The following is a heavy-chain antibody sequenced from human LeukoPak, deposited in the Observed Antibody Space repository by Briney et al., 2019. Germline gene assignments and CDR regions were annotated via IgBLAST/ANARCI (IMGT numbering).Heavy chain of an antibody. J-gene: IGHJ5*02. CDR2: INWNSDNT. CDR3: ARGEDSSGYHPNWFDP. V-gene: IGHV3-20*01. CDR1: GFTFEDYG. Sequence: GGSLRLSCAASGFTFEDYGMSWVRQAPGKGLEWVSGINWNSDNTGYADSVKGRFTISRDNAKNSLYLQMNSLRAEDTALYHCARGEDSSGYHPNWFDPWGQGTLVTVSS. D-gene: IGHD3-22*01.